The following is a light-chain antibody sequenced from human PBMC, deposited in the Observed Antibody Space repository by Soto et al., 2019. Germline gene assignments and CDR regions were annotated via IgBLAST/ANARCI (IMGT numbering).Light chain of an antibody. J-gene: IGLJ2*01. V-gene: IGLV1-51*01. CDR1: FSNIGNNY. CDR2: DNN. Sequence: SVLTQPPSVSAAPGQKVTISCSGSFSNIGNNYVSWYQQLPGTAPKLLIYDNNKRPSGIPDRFSGSKSGTSGTLDITGLQTGDEADYYCATWDASLTGEVFGGGTKLTVL. CDR3: ATWDASLTGEV.